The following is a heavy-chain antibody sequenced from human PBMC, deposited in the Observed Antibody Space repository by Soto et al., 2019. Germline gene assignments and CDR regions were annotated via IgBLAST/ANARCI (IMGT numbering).Heavy chain of an antibody. Sequence: SETLSLTCTVSGDSISSYYWSWIRQPPGKGLEWIGYIFYSGRTNYNPSLKSRVTISISTSNNQVPLKLSSMTAADTAIHYCARGNPWDYWGQGTLVTVSS. CDR2: IFYSGRT. D-gene: IGHD1-1*01. CDR3: ARGNPWDY. V-gene: IGHV4-59*01. J-gene: IGHJ4*02. CDR1: GDSISSYY.